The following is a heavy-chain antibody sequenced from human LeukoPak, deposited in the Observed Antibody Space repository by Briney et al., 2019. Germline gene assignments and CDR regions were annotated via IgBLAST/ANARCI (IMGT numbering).Heavy chain of an antibody. CDR2: IYPGDSDT. V-gene: IGHV5-51*01. Sequence: GESLKISCKGSGYSFTSYWIGWVRQMPGKGLEWMGIIYPGDSDTRYSPSFQGQVTISADKSIRTAYLQWSSLKASDTAMYYCARHSLAAAGHYYYGMDVWGQGTTVTVSS. J-gene: IGHJ6*02. CDR3: ARHSLAAAGHYYYGMDV. D-gene: IGHD6-13*01. CDR1: GYSFTSYW.